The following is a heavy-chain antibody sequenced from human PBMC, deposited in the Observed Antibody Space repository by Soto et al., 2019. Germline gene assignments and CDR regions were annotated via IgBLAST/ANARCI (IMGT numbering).Heavy chain of an antibody. Sequence: SETLSLTCAVYGGSFIGYYWIFIRHPPFKWLEWIGEINHSGSTNYNPSLKSRVTISVDTSKNQFSLKLSSVTAADTAVYYCASSEPLYSSGWYGSYGMDVWGQGTTVTVSS. J-gene: IGHJ6*02. V-gene: IGHV4-34*01. CDR2: INHSGST. D-gene: IGHD6-19*01. CDR1: GGSFIGYY. CDR3: ASSEPLYSSGWYGSYGMDV.